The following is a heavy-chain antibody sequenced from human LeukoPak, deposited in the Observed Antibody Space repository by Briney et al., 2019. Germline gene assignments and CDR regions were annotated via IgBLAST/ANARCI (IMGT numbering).Heavy chain of an antibody. D-gene: IGHD5-12*01. J-gene: IGHJ3*02. CDR3: ARDSGYTGSDAFDI. Sequence: PGGSLRLSCAASGFTVSSNYMSWVRQAPGKGLEWVSVIYSAGRTYYPDSVKGRFTISRDNSKNTLYLQMDSLRTEDTAVYYCARDSGYTGSDAFDIWGQGTMVTVSS. V-gene: IGHV3-66*02. CDR1: GFTVSSNY. CDR2: IYSAGRT.